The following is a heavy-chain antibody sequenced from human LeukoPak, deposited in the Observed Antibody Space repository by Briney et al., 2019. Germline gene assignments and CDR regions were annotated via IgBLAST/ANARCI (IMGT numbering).Heavy chain of an antibody. J-gene: IGHJ4*02. CDR1: GLTFSDAW. D-gene: IGHD3-10*01. CDR2: VSYDGSNE. CDR3: AKMEDRLTLTRGVIIGGD. Sequence: GGSLRLSCAVSGLTFSDAWMSWGRQAPGKGLEWVAVVSYDGSNEYFADSVKGRFTTSRDNSKNTLDLQMNSLRAEDTAVYYCAKMEDRLTLTRGVIIGGDWGQGTLVTVSS. V-gene: IGHV3-30*18.